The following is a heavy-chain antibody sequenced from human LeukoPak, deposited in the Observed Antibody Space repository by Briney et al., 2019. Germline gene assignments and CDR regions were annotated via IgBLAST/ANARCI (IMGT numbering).Heavy chain of an antibody. Sequence: GGSLRLSCAASGFTFGSYGMHWVRQAPGKGLEWVSAISGSGGSTYYADSVKGRFTISRDNSKNTLYLQMNSLKTEDTAVYYCTTDWMVAAIREYFQHWGQGTLVTVSS. CDR2: ISGSGGST. CDR3: TTDWMVAAIREYFQH. J-gene: IGHJ1*01. V-gene: IGHV3-23*01. D-gene: IGHD2-15*01. CDR1: GFTFGSYG.